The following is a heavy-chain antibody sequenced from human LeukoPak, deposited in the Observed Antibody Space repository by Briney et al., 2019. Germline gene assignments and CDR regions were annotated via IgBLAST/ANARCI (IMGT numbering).Heavy chain of an antibody. CDR1: GGTFSSYA. V-gene: IGHV1-69*04. Sequence: SVKVSCKASGGTFSSYAISWVRQAPGQGLEWMGRIIPILGIANYAQKFQGRVTITADKSTSTAYMELSSLRSEDTAVYYCAREGAIITMVRGVMGNAFNIWGQGTMVTVSS. D-gene: IGHD3-10*01. CDR3: AREGAIITMVRGVMGNAFNI. CDR2: IIPILGIA. J-gene: IGHJ3*02.